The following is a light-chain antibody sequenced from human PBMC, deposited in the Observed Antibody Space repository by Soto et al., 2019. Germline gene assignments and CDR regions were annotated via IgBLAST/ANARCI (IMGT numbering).Light chain of an antibody. CDR2: NNN. J-gene: IGLJ2*01. CDR3: ATWDDDLYTPI. V-gene: IGLV1-47*02. CDR1: SSNIESNW. Sequence: QSVVTQAPSVSGTPGQRVTICCSGSSSNIESNWVYWYQQLPGTAPKLLIYNNNQRPSGVPDRFSGSKSGTSASLAITGLRSDDEADYYCATWDDDLYTPIIGGGTKLTVL.